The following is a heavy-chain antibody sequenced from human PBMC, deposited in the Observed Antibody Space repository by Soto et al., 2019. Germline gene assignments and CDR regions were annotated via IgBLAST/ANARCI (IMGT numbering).Heavy chain of an antibody. CDR1: GVSFHNFY. CDR2: VHYSGST. J-gene: IGHJ4*02. Sequence: ETLGVACVLSGVSFHNFYWLWIRQPPGKGLEWVGHVHYSGSTNYSPSLNSRATISLDTSKSQLSLKLRSVTAADTAMYFCARAVDYYATSGYFSFDSWGQGIQVTVYS. D-gene: IGHD3-16*01. CDR3: ARAVDYYATSGYFSFDS. V-gene: IGHV4-59*01.